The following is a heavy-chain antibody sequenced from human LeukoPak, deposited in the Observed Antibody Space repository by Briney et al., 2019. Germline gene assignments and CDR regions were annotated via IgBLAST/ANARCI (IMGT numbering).Heavy chain of an antibody. CDR2: LTSGGSS. V-gene: IGHV3-23*01. D-gene: IGHD3-10*01. CDR1: EFTFSNYA. Sequence: GGSLRLSCAASEFTFSNYAMSWVHQAPGKGLEWVSSLTSGGSSYYADSVKGRFTISRDNSRNTLYLQMNSLRAEDTAVYYCAKGLGSGSYYNVFDYWGQGTLVTVSS. CDR3: AKGLGSGSYYNVFDY. J-gene: IGHJ4*02.